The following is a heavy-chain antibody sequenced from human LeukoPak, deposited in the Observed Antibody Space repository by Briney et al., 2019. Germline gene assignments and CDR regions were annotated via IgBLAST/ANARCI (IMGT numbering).Heavy chain of an antibody. CDR3: AREASGYEYGYYYYDGMDV. CDR1: GGSISSGSYY. V-gene: IGHV4-61*02. CDR2: IYTSGST. Sequence: PSQTLSLPCTVSGGSISSGSYYWSWIPKPAAKGLEWIGRIYTSGSTHYNTSLKSRVTISVDTSKNQCSLKRSSVTAADTAVYYWAREASGYEYGYYYYDGMDVWGQGTTGTVSS. J-gene: IGHJ6*02. D-gene: IGHD5-12*01.